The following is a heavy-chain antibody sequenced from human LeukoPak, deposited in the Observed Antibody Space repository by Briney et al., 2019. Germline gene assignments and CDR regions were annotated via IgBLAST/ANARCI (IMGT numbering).Heavy chain of an antibody. V-gene: IGHV4-31*03. CDR1: GGSISRGGYY. CDR3: ARRSSANWFDP. Sequence: SETLSLTCTVSGGSISRGGYYWSWIRQPPGKGLEWIGYIYYSGSTYYNPSLKSRVTISVDTSKNQFSLKLSSVTASDTAVYYCARRSSANWFDPWGQGTLVTVSS. D-gene: IGHD3-22*01. J-gene: IGHJ5*02. CDR2: IYYSGST.